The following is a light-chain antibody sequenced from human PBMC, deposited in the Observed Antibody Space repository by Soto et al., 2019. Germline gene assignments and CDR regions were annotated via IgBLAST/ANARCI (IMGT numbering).Light chain of an antibody. V-gene: IGKV3-20*01. CDR3: QQYGMSPLFI. J-gene: IGKJ3*01. CDR2: ATS. CDR1: QNVDNKY. Sequence: EIVLTQSPGTLSLSPGERATLSCRAGQNVDNKYIAWYQQKPGQAPSLLIYATSSRAAGIPDRFSDSWSGTDSTLTISRLEPEDSAVYYCQQYGMSPLFIFGPGTKVEIK.